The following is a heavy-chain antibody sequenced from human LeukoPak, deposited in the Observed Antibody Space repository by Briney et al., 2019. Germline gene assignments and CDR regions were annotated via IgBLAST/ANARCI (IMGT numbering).Heavy chain of an antibody. CDR3: AKDAAANVDYPYYFDY. J-gene: IGHJ4*02. CDR1: GFIFSNYW. CDR2: VSGRGRNT. Sequence: GGSLRLSCAASGFIFSNYWMSWVRQAPGKGLEWVSSVSGRGRNTYYADFVKGRFTISRDNSRTTLYLLMNSLRAEDTAVYYCAKDAAANVDYPYYFDYWGQGALVTVSS. V-gene: IGHV3-23*01. D-gene: IGHD4-11*01.